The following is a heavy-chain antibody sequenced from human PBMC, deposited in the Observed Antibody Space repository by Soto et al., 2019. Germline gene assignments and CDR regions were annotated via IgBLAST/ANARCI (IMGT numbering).Heavy chain of an antibody. CDR1: GFTFTRYS. CDR2: ISSTTNYI. Sequence: PGGSLRLSCAASGFTFTRYSMNWVRQAPGKGLEWVAAISSTTNYIYYGESLKGRLTISRDNTKNSMYLQMNTMRAEDTAVYYCARESEDISSNLASWGQGPLVPSPQ. V-gene: IGHV3-21*06. CDR3: ARESEDISSNLAS. J-gene: IGHJ4*02.